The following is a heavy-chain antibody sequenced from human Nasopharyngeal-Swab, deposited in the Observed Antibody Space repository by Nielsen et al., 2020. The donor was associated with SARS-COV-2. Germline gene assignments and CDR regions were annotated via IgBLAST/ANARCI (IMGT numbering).Heavy chain of an antibody. D-gene: IGHD6-6*01. Sequence: AETLSLTCTVSGGSISSSSYYWVWVRQPPGKGLEWIGGIYYSGSTYYNPSLKSRVTISVDTSKNQFSLKLSSVTAADTAVYYCATFEYSSSSAALDIWGQGTMVTVSS. CDR3: ATFEYSSSSAALDI. CDR1: GGSISSSSYY. V-gene: IGHV4-39*07. CDR2: IYYSGST. J-gene: IGHJ3*02.